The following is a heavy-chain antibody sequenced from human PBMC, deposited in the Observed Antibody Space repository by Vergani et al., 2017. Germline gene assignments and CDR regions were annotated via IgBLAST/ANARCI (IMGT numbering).Heavy chain of an antibody. D-gene: IGHD3-10*01. CDR1: GYSVGSGYY. V-gene: IGHV4-38-2*01. CDR3: ARQNPYGSAHVDF. CDR2: VHRNGNT. Sequence: QVDLQESGPGLVKSSETLSLTCAVSGYSVGSGYYWGWIRQPPGRGLEWIGCVHRNGNTYYASSLRSRATISRDTSKNQFSLRLTSMTAADTAVYYCARQNPYGSAHVDFWGRGVLVTVSA. J-gene: IGHJ4*02.